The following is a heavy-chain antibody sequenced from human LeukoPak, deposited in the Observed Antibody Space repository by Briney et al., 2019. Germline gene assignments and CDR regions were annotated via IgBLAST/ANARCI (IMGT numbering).Heavy chain of an antibody. Sequence: SETPSLTCAVYGGSFSGYYWSWIRQPPGKGLEWIGEINHSGSTNYNPSLKSRVTISVDTSKNQFSLKLSSVTAADTAVYYCARRRIQLWSRGWFDPWGQGTLVTVSS. V-gene: IGHV4-34*01. J-gene: IGHJ5*02. CDR1: GGSFSGYY. CDR3: ARRRIQLWSRGWFDP. CDR2: INHSGST. D-gene: IGHD5-18*01.